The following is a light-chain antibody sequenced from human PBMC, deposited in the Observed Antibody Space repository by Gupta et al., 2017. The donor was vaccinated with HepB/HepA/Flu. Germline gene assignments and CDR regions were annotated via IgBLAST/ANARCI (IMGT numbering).Light chain of an antibody. Sequence: QSVLTQPPSASGTPGPKVIISCSGSTSNIGRNAVNWYQQVPGAAPNLVIYRNDQRPSGVPDRFSGSRSGTSASLAISGLQSEDEADYYCSTWDDSLDGLCVFGTGTKVTVL. CDR1: TSNIGRNA. CDR2: RND. CDR3: STWDDSLDGLCV. V-gene: IGLV1-44*01. J-gene: IGLJ1*01.